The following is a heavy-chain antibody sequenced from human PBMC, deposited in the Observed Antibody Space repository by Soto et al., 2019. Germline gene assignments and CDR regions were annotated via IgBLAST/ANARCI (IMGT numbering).Heavy chain of an antibody. V-gene: IGHV4-59*13. CDR3: ARVAMENYYDMWSGFTSYALDV. CDR2: ISHSGRS. Sequence: PSETLSLTCAVSGGSMSSFSWSWIRQPPGKGLEFIGSISHSGRSEYNPSLKNRIILSVDVSKNQFSLNLKSMKVADTAVYYCARVAMENYYDMWSGFTSYALDVWGQGTTVTVSS. D-gene: IGHD3-3*01. CDR1: GGSMSSFS. J-gene: IGHJ6*02.